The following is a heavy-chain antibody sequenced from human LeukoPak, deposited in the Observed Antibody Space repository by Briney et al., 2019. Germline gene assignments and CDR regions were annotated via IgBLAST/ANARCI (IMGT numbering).Heavy chain of an antibody. V-gene: IGHV1-8*01. D-gene: IGHD4-11*01. CDR2: MNPNSGNT. CDR1: GYTFTSYD. Sequence: GASVKVSCKASGYTFTSYDINWVRQATGQGLEWMGWMNPNSGNTGYAQKFQGRVTMTRNTSISTAYMELSSLRSEDTAVYYCARAPLDYSNLSPLGDHYYYGMDVWGQGTTVTVSS. J-gene: IGHJ6*02. CDR3: ARAPLDYSNLSPLGDHYYYGMDV.